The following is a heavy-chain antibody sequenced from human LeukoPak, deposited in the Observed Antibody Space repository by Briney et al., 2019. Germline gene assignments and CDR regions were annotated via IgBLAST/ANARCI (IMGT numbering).Heavy chain of an antibody. CDR2: INPNSGGT. V-gene: IGHV1-2*02. Sequence: ASVTVSFKASGYTFTGYYMHWVRQAPGQGLGWMGWINPNSGGTNYAQKFQGRVTMTRDTSISTAYMELSRLRADNTAVYYWARGIAATTHLNWFDRWGQGTLVTVSS. D-gene: IGHD5-12*01. CDR3: ARGIAATTHLNWFDR. CDR1: GYTFTGYY. J-gene: IGHJ5*02.